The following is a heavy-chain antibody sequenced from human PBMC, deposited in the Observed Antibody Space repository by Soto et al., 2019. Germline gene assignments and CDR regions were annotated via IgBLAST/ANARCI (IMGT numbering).Heavy chain of an antibody. D-gene: IGHD2-15*01. CDR1: GFTFSSYS. J-gene: IGHJ5*02. Sequence: EVQLVESGGGLVQPGGSLRLSCAASGFTFSSYSMNWVRQAPGKGLEWASYISSSSSTIYYADSVKGRFTISRDNAKNSLYLQMNSLRDEDTAVYYCARDLVVVAALLNWFDPWGQGTLVTVSS. V-gene: IGHV3-48*02. CDR3: ARDLVVVAALLNWFDP. CDR2: ISSSSSTI.